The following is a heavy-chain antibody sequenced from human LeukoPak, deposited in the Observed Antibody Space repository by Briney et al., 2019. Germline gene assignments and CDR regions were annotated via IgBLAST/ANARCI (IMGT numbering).Heavy chain of an antibody. V-gene: IGHV1-18*04. J-gene: IGHJ4*02. D-gene: IGHD2-2*01. CDR2: ISAYNGNT. Sequence: ASVKVSCKASGYTSTGYYMHWVRQAPGQGLEWMGWISAYNGNTNYAQKLQGRVTMTTDTSTSTAYMELRSLRSDDTAVYYCARGGLSGLTMTYYFDYWGQGTLVTVSS. CDR3: ARGGLSGLTMTYYFDY. CDR1: GYTSTGYY.